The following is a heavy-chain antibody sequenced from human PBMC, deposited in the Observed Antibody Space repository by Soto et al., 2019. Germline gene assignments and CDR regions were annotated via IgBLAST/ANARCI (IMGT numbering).Heavy chain of an antibody. D-gene: IGHD6-19*01. V-gene: IGHV1-69*13. Sequence: SVKVSCKASGYTFTGYYMHWVRQAPGQGLEWMGGIIPIFGTANYAQKFQGRVTITADESTSTAYMELSSLRSEDTAVYYCARDLPRETGIAVGWGTLDPWGQGTLVTVSS. CDR3: ARDLPRETGIAVGWGTLDP. CDR1: GYTFTGYY. CDR2: IIPIFGTA. J-gene: IGHJ5*02.